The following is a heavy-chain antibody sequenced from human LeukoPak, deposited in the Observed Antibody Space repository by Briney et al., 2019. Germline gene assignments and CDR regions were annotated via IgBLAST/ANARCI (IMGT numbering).Heavy chain of an antibody. CDR3: ARCGYSGYNDY. CDR1: GGSISSYY. CDR2: IYYSGST. V-gene: IGHV4-59*01. D-gene: IGHD5-12*01. Sequence: SETLSLTCTVSGGSISSYYWSWLRQPPGKGLEWIGYIYYSGSTNYNPSLKSRVTISVDTSKNQFSLKLSSVTAADTAVYYCARCGYSGYNDYWGQGTLVTVSS. J-gene: IGHJ4*02.